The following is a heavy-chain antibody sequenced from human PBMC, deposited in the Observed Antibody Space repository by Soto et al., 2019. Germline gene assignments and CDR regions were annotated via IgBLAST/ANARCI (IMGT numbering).Heavy chain of an antibody. CDR2: IGLTAANT. CDR1: GFTFSDST. J-gene: IGHJ4*02. Sequence: GGSLRLSCLTSGFTFSDSTLNWVRQAPGQGLEWVSSIGLTAANTYYADSVRGRFTISRDNSKSTLYLQMNNLRVEDTAVYYCAFIPTFMVRTPRDNWGQGTAVTVSS. CDR3: AFIPTFMVRTPRDN. D-gene: IGHD2-21*01. V-gene: IGHV3-23*01.